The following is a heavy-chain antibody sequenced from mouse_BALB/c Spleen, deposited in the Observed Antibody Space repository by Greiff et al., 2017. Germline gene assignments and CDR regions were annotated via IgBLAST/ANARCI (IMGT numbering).Heavy chain of an antibody. Sequence: DVQLQESGTVLARPGASVKMSCKASGYTFTSYWMHWVKQRPGQGLEWIGAIYPGNSDTSYNQKFKGKAKLTAVTSTSTAYMELSSLTNEDSAVYYCTKDYDGNYYAMDYWGQGTSVTVSS. V-gene: IGHV1-5*01. J-gene: IGHJ4*01. D-gene: IGHD1-1*01. CDR1: GYTFTSYW. CDR3: TKDYDGNYYAMDY. CDR2: IYPGNSDT.